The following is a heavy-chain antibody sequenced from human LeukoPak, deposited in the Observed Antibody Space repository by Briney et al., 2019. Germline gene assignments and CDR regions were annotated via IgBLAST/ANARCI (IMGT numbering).Heavy chain of an antibody. CDR2: IYSGGST. V-gene: IGHV3-66*01. Sequence: PGGSLRLSCAASGFTFSSYGMTWVRQAPGKGLEWVSVIYSGGSTYYADSVKGRFTISRDNSKNTLYLQMNSLRAEDTAVYYCARNSGTFDYWGQGTLVTVSS. CDR3: ARNSGTFDY. J-gene: IGHJ4*02. CDR1: GFTFSSYG. D-gene: IGHD1-26*01.